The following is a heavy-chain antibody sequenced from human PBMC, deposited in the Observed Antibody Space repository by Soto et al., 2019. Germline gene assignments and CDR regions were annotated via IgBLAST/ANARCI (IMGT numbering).Heavy chain of an antibody. CDR2: ISYDGSNK. V-gene: IGHV3-30-3*01. J-gene: IGHJ4*02. Sequence: QVQLVESGGGVVQPGRSLRLSCAASGFTFNNYAMHWVRQAPGKGLEWVAPISYDGSNKYYADSVKGRFTISRDNSKNTLYLQMNSLRAEDTAVYYCAREDYWGQGTLVPVSS. CDR3: AREDY. CDR1: GFTFNNYA.